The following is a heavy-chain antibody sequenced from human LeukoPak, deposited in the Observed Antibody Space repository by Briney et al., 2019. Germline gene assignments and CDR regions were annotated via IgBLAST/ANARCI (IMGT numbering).Heavy chain of an antibody. CDR3: ARDSEYYYDSSGYYVH. CDR1: GYTFTSYY. CDR2: INPSGGST. D-gene: IGHD3-22*01. Sequence: ASVKVSCKASGYTFTSYYMHWVRQAPGQGLEWMGLINPSGGSTSYAQKFQGRVTMTRDTSTSTVYMELSSLRSEDTAVYYCARDSEYYYDSSGYYVHWGQGTLVTVSS. V-gene: IGHV1-46*01. J-gene: IGHJ4*02.